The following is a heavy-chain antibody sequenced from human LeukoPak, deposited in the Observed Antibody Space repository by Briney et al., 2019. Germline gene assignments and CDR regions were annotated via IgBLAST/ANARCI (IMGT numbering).Heavy chain of an antibody. D-gene: IGHD3-22*01. CDR3: AKDYSSASYYVDY. CDR2: IRYDGSNK. CDR1: GFTFSSHV. V-gene: IGHV3-30*02. Sequence: GGSLGLSCAASGFTFSSHVMHWVRQAPGKGLEWVAFIRYDGSNKYYAESVKGRFTIPRDNSKNTLYLEMNSLRAEDTAVYYCAKDYSSASYYVDYWGQGILVTVSS. J-gene: IGHJ4*02.